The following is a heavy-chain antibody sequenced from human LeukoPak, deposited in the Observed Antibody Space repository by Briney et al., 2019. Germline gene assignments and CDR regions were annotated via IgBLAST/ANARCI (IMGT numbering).Heavy chain of an antibody. D-gene: IGHD6-19*01. CDR3: ARGRVAVSTPYYMDV. J-gene: IGHJ6*03. CDR2: ISSRGSTI. Sequence: GGSLRLSCAASGFTFSDYYMSWIRQAPGKGLEWVSYISSRGSTINYADSVKGRFTISRDNAKNSLYLQMNSLRAEDTAVYYCARGRVAVSTPYYMDVWGKGTTVTVSS. V-gene: IGHV3-11*01. CDR1: GFTFSDYY.